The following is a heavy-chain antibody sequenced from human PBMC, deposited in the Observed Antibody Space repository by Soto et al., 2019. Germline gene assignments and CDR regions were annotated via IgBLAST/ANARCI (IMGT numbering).Heavy chain of an antibody. J-gene: IGHJ5*02. D-gene: IGHD6-19*01. V-gene: IGHV4-39*01. CDR3: ARQAVAVGWFDP. CDR2: IYYIGST. CDR1: GGSISSGGYY. Sequence: PSETLSLTCTVSGGSISSGGYYWGWIRQPPGKGLEWIGSIYYIGSTYYNPSLKSRVTISVDTSKTQFSLKLSSVTAADTAVYYCARQAVAVGWFDPWGQGTLVTVSS.